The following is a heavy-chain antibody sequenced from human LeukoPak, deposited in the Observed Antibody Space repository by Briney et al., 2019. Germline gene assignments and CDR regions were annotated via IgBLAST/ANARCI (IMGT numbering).Heavy chain of an antibody. D-gene: IGHD6-13*01. Sequence: GESLKISCKGSGYSFTSYWIGWVRLMPGKGLEWMGIIYPGDSDTRYSPSFQGQVTISADKSISTAYLQWSSLKASDTAMYYCARHLIAAAGDNWFDPWGQGTLVTVSS. J-gene: IGHJ5*02. CDR3: ARHLIAAAGDNWFDP. CDR2: IYPGDSDT. V-gene: IGHV5-51*01. CDR1: GYSFTSYW.